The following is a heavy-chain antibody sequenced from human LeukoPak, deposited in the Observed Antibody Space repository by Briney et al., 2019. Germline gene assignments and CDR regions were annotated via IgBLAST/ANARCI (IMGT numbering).Heavy chain of an antibody. CDR2: IYTSGST. D-gene: IGHD3-10*01. CDR3: ARHEVVRWFGEFYFDY. CDR1: GGSISSGSYY. V-gene: IGHV4-61*02. Sequence: SETLSLTCTVSGGSISSGSYYWSWIRQPAGKGLEWIGRIYTSGSTNYNPSLKSRVTISVDTSKNQFSLKLSSVTAADTAVYYCARHEVVRWFGEFYFDYWGQGTLVTVSS. J-gene: IGHJ4*02.